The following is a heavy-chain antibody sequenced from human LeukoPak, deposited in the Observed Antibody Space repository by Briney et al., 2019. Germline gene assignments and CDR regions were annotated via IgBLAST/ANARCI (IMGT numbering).Heavy chain of an antibody. CDR1: GFTFSSYA. D-gene: IGHD3-10*01. V-gene: IGHV3-23*01. J-gene: IGHJ1*01. Sequence: GGSLRLSCAASGFTFSSYAMSWVRQAPGKGLEWVSCISGSGGSIYYADSVKGRFTISRDNSKNTLYLQMNSLRAEDTAVYYCAKGSGWSGSGSYYVHWGQGNLVTVSS. CDR3: AKGSGWSGSGSYYVH. CDR2: ISGSGGSI.